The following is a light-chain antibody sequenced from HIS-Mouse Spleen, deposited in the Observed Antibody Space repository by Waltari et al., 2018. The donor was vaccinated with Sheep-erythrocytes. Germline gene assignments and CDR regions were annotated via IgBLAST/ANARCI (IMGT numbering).Light chain of an antibody. CDR2: EVS. CDR1: SSDVGGYNY. J-gene: IGLJ2*01. Sequence: QSALTQPASVSGSPGQSIPISCTGPSSDVGGYNYVSWSQQHPGKAPKLMIYEVSNRPSGVSNRFSGSKSVNTASLTISGLQAEDEADYYCSSYTSSSTQVFGGGTKLTVL. V-gene: IGLV2-14*01. CDR3: SSYTSSSTQV.